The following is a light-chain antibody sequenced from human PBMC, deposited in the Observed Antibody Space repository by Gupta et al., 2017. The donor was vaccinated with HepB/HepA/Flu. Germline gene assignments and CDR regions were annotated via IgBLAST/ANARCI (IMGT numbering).Light chain of an antibody. V-gene: IGLV2-14*03. Sequence: SALTQPASVSGSPGQSITISCTVTSSDVGAQNFVSWYQHHPGKAPNLIIYDVCNRPAGVANRFSGSKSGNTASLTISGRKEEDEADYHCHAYATTDTYVFGTGTKVTVL. J-gene: IGLJ1*01. CDR2: DVC. CDR1: SSDVGAQNF. CDR3: HAYATTDTYV.